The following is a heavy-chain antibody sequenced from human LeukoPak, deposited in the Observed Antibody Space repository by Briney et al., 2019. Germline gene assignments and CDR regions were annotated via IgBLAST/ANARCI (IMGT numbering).Heavy chain of an antibody. Sequence: SETLSLTCTVSGYSISSGYYWGWIRPPPGKGLEWIGSIYHSGSTYYNPSLKSRVTISVDTSKNQFSLKLSSVTAADTAVYYCASVRTKAFGWFDPWGQGTLVTVSS. CDR2: IYHSGST. CDR1: GYSISSGYY. V-gene: IGHV4-38-2*02. J-gene: IGHJ5*02. CDR3: ASVRTKAFGWFDP. D-gene: IGHD1-7*01.